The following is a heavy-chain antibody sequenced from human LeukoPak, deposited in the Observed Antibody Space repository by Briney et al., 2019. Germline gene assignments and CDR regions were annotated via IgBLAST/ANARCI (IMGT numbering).Heavy chain of an antibody. Sequence: ASVKVSCKASGYNFRNYGMGWVRQAPRQGLEWMGWITPGNGNTNYAQKVQGRVTMTTDTSTSTAYMELRSLRSDDTAVYFCARDSARGYSYGYNAFDIWGQGTMVTVSS. CDR2: ITPGNGNT. V-gene: IGHV1-18*01. D-gene: IGHD5-18*01. CDR1: GYNFRNYG. CDR3: ARDSARGYSYGYNAFDI. J-gene: IGHJ3*02.